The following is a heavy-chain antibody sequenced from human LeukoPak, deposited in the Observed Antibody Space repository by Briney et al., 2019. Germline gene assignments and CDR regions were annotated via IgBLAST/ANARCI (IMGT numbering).Heavy chain of an antibody. V-gene: IGHV1-2*02. Sequence: ASVKVSCKASGYTFTGYYMHWVRQAPGQGLEWMGWINPNSGGTNYAQKFQGRVTMTRDTSITTAYMDLSRLRSDDTAVYYCARGYRTTTAENAFDIWGQGTMVTVSS. CDR3: ARGYRTTTAENAFDI. CDR1: GYTFTGYY. CDR2: INPNSGGT. J-gene: IGHJ3*02. D-gene: IGHD1-1*01.